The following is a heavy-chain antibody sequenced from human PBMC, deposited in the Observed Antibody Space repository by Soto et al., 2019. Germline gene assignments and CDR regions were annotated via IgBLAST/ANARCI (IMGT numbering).Heavy chain of an antibody. Sequence: QVQLVQSGAEVKKPGASVNVSCRASGYTFNDYFLHWVRQAPGQGLEWMGWINPNSGSTHFAEKFEGLVTMTRDASITTVYWVINRLRSDDTAIYYCARVTATSPDAWLDPWGQGTLVTVSS. CDR2: INPNSGST. V-gene: IGHV1-2*04. CDR3: ARVTATSPDAWLDP. D-gene: IGHD4-4*01. J-gene: IGHJ5*02. CDR1: GYTFNDYF.